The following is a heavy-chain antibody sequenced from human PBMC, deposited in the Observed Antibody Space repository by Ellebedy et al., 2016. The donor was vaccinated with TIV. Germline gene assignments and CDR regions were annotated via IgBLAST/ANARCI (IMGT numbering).Heavy chain of an antibody. Sequence: SVKVSXKASSYTFTSYAISWVRQAPGQGLEWMGRIIPILGIANYAQKFQGRVTITADKSTSTAYMELSSLRSEDTAVYYCARDIVAEYYFDYWGQGTLVTVSS. J-gene: IGHJ4*02. CDR2: IIPILGIA. CDR1: SYTFTSYA. CDR3: ARDIVAEYYFDY. D-gene: IGHD5-12*01. V-gene: IGHV1-69*04.